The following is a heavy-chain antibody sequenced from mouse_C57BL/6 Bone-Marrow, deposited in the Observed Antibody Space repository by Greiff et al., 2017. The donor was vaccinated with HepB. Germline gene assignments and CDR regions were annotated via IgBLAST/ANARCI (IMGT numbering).Heavy chain of an antibody. CDR3: GRMGEDYFDY. CDR2: IDPSDSYT. D-gene: IGHD2-3*01. V-gene: IGHV1-59*01. Sequence: QVQLQQPGAELVRPGTSVKLSCKASGYTFTSYWMHWVKQRPGQGLEWIGVIDPSDSYTNYNQKFKGKATLTVDTSSSTAYMQLSSLTSEDSAVYYCGRMGEDYFDYWGQGTTLTVSS. CDR1: GYTFTSYW. J-gene: IGHJ2*01.